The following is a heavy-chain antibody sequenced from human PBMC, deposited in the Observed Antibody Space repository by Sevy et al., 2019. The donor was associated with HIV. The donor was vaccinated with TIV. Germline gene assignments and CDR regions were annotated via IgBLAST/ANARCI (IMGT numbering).Heavy chain of an antibody. CDR2: ISYDGSNK. D-gene: IGHD2-15*01. J-gene: IGHJ6*02. CDR3: ARDPLLLGYYGMDV. V-gene: IGHV3-30*04. CDR1: GFTFSSFA. Sequence: GGSLRLSCAASGFTFSSFAMHWVRQAPGKGLEWVAVISYDGSNKYYAYSVKGRFTISRDNSKNTLYLQMNSLRAEDTAVYYCARDPLLLGYYGMDVWGQGTTVTVSS.